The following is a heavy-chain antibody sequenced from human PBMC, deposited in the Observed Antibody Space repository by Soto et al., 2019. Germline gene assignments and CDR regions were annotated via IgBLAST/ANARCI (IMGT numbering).Heavy chain of an antibody. Sequence: SETLSLTCTVSGGSISSGDYYWSWIRQPPGKGLEWIGYIYYSGSTYYNPSLKSRVTISVDTSKNQFSLKLSSVTAADTAVYYCARAPVWVATSMIFDYWGQGTLVTVS. CDR3: ARAPVWVATSMIFDY. D-gene: IGHD5-12*01. V-gene: IGHV4-30-4*01. CDR1: GGSISSGDYY. J-gene: IGHJ4*02. CDR2: IYYSGST.